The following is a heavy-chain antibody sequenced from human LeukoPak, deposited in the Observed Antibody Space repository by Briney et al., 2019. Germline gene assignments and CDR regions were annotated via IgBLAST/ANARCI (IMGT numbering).Heavy chain of an antibody. V-gene: IGHV1-2*02. CDR1: GYTFNGYY. D-gene: IGHD6-13*01. J-gene: IGHJ5*02. CDR2: INPNSGGT. CDR3: ARVRAAGTNWFDP. Sequence: ASVKVSCKASGYTFNGYYMHWVRQAPGQGLEWVGWINPNSGGTNYAQKFRGRVTMTRDTSISTAYMDLSRLRSDDTAVYYCARVRAAGTNWFDPWGQGTLVTVSS.